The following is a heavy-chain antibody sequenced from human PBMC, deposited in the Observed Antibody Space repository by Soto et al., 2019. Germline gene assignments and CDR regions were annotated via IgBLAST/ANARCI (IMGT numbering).Heavy chain of an antibody. CDR1: GGSFSVYY. D-gene: IGHD4-17*01. V-gene: IGHV4-34*01. CDR2: INHSGST. CDR3: ARGPRGRTVTSYYYYGMDV. Sequence: SETLALTCAFYGGSFSVYYWSWIRQPPGKGLEWIGEINHSGSTNYNPSLKSRVTISVDTSKNQFSLKLSSVTAADTAVYYCARGPRGRTVTSYYYYGMDVWGQGTTVTVSS. J-gene: IGHJ6*01.